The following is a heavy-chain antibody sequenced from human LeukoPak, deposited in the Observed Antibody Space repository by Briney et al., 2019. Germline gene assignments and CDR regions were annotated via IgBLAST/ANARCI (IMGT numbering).Heavy chain of an antibody. CDR3: ARGRSIAARPRRSYYYYYMDV. V-gene: IGHV4-34*01. Sequence: SETLSLTCAVYGGSFSGYYWSWIRQPPGKGLEWIGEINHSGSTNYNPSLKSRVTISVDTSKNQFSLKLSSVTAADTAVYYCARGRSIAARPRRSYYYYYMDVWGKGTTVTVSS. D-gene: IGHD6-6*01. CDR1: GGSFSGYY. CDR2: INHSGST. J-gene: IGHJ6*03.